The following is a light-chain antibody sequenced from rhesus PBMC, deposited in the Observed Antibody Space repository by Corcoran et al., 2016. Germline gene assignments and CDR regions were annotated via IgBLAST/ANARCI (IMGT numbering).Light chain of an antibody. CDR3: LHYNSYPYS. V-gene: IGKV1-43*01. CDR2: AAS. Sequence: DIQMTQSPSSLSASVGDRVTITCRASQAINTYLHWYQQKPGNPPRRLIYAASTLESGVPSRFSGSGSRTHFTLTISSLQPEDIATYYCLHYNSYPYSFGQGTKVEIK. CDR1: QAINTY. J-gene: IGKJ2*01.